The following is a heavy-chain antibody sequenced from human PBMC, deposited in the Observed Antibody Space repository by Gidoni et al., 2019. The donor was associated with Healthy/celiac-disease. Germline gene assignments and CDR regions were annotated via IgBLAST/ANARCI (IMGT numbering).Heavy chain of an antibody. J-gene: IGHJ4*02. Sequence: QVQLVESGGGLVQPGRSLRLSCAASGFTFSSYGMHWGRQAPGKGLEWVAVISYDGSNKYYADSVKGRFIISRDNSKNTLYMQMNSLRAEDTAVYYCAKDVARDGYNFDYWGQGILVTVSS. CDR3: AKDVARDGYNFDY. CDR2: ISYDGSNK. V-gene: IGHV3-30*18. CDR1: GFTFSSYG. D-gene: IGHD5-12*01.